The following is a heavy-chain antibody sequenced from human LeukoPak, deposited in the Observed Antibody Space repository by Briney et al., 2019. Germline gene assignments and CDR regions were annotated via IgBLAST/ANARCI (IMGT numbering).Heavy chain of an antibody. Sequence: GGSLRLSCAASGSTFSNYWMHWVRQAPGKGLVWVSRINPDGSRTDCADSVAGRFTISRDNAKNTLYLQMNSLRVEDTAVYYCATLSGPGETHDFWGQGTLVTVSS. CDR1: GSTFSNYW. CDR2: INPDGSRT. D-gene: IGHD3-16*01. J-gene: IGHJ4*02. V-gene: IGHV3-74*01. CDR3: ATLSGPGETHDF.